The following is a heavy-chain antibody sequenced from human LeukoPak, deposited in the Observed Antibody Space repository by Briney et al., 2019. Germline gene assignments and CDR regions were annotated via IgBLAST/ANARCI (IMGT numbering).Heavy chain of an antibody. CDR2: IYHSGST. CDR1: GYSISSGYY. CDR3: ARDRGGQFDY. V-gene: IGHV4-38-2*02. Sequence: PSETLSLTCTVSGYSISSGYYWGWIRQPPGKGLEWIGSIYHSGSTYYNPSLKSRVTISVDTSKNQFSLKLSSVTAADTAVYYCARDRGGQFDYWGQGTLVTVSS. J-gene: IGHJ4*02.